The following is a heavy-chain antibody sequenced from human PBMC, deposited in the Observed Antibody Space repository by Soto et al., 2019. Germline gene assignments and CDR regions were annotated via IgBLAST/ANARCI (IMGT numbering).Heavy chain of an antibody. CDR1: GYTFTGYY. V-gene: IGHV1-3*01. D-gene: IGHD2-15*01. J-gene: IGHJ6*03. Sequence: ASVKVSCKASGYTFTGYYMHWVRQAPGQRLEWMGWINAGNGNTKYSQKFQGRVTITRDTSASTAYMELSSLRSEDTAVYYCARDSYSINYYYYMDVWGKGTTVTVSS. CDR2: INAGNGNT. CDR3: ARDSYSINYYYYMDV.